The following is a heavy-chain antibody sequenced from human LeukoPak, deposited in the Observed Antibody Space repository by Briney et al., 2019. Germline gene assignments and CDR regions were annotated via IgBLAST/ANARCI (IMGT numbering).Heavy chain of an antibody. CDR2: ISSSSSYI. CDR3: ARGGIYGSGSYYTGSGYYYYMDV. J-gene: IGHJ6*03. CDR1: GFTFSRYG. V-gene: IGHV3-21*01. Sequence: GGSLRLSCAASGFTFSRYGMHWVRQAPGKGLEWVSSISSSSSYIYYADSVKGRFTISRDNAKNSLYLQMNSLRAEDTAVYYCARGGIYGSGSYYTGSGYYYYMDVWGKGTTVTISS. D-gene: IGHD3-10*01.